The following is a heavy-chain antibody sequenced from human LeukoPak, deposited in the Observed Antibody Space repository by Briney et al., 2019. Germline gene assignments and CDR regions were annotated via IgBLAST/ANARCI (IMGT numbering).Heavy chain of an antibody. CDR1: GGSISSSSYY. D-gene: IGHD2-2*01. V-gene: IGHV4-39*07. CDR3: ARKVVPAAREGYFDY. J-gene: IGHJ4*02. CDR2: IYYSGST. Sequence: SETLSLTCTVSGGSISSSSYYWGWIRHPPGKGLEWIGSIYYSGSTYYNPSLKSRVTISVDTSKNQFSLKLSSVTAADTAVYYCARKVVPAAREGYFDYWGQGTLVTVSS.